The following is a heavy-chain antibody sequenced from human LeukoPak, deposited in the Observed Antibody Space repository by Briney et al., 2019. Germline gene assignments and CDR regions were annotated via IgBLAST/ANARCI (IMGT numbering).Heavy chain of an antibody. D-gene: IGHD3-16*02. CDR1: GFTFSSYG. CDR2: IYYSGST. CDR3: ARHRRYDYVWGSYRPRGWFDP. Sequence: PGGSLRLSCAASGFTFSSYGMSWVRQAPGKGLEWIGSIYYSGSTYYNPSLKSRVTISVDTSKNQFSLKLSSVTAADTAVYYCARHRRYDYVWGSYRPRGWFDPWGQGTLVTVSS. J-gene: IGHJ5*02. V-gene: IGHV4-39*01.